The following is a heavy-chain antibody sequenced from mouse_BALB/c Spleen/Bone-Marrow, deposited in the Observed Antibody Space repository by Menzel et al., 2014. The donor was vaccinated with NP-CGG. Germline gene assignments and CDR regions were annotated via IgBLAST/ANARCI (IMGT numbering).Heavy chain of an antibody. CDR1: GFTFSNYA. CDR3: ARQDGFDY. J-gene: IGHJ2*01. D-gene: IGHD2-3*01. Sequence: EVMLVESGGGLVKPGGSLKLSCAASGFTFSNYATSWVRQTPEKRLEWVAIISSGGSYTYYPDSVKGRFTISRDNAKTILYLQMSSLRSEDTAMYYCARQDGFDYWGQGTTLTVSS. V-gene: IGHV5-9-1*01. CDR2: ISSGGSYT.